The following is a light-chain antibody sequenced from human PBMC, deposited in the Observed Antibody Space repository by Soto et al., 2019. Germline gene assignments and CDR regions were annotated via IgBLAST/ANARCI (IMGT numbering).Light chain of an antibody. Sequence: EIVMTQSPATLSVSPGETATLSCRASQSVGSNLAWYQQKPGQAPRLLIYGASTRATGIPARFSGSGSGTEFTLAISALQSEDFAIYFCQQYNNWPPDRTFGQGTKVESK. CDR2: GAS. CDR1: QSVGSN. CDR3: QQYNNWPPDRT. J-gene: IGKJ1*01. V-gene: IGKV3-15*01.